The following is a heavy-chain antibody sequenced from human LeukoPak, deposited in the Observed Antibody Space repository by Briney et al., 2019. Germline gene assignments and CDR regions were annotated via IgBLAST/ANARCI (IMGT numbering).Heavy chain of an antibody. D-gene: IGHD3-22*01. J-gene: IGHJ6*02. Sequence: ASVKVSRKASGYTFTGYYMHWVRQAPGQGLEWMGWINPNSGGTNYAQKFQGRVTMTRDTSISTAYMELSRLRSDDTAVYYCAAMDSSGYFDGVAPAYYYGMDVWGQGTTVTVSS. CDR1: GYTFTGYY. V-gene: IGHV1-2*02. CDR2: INPNSGGT. CDR3: AAMDSSGYFDGVAPAYYYGMDV.